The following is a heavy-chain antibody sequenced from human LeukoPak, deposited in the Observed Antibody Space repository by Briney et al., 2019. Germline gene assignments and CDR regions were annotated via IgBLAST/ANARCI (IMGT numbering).Heavy chain of an antibody. Sequence: SETLSLTCAVYGGSFSGYYWSWIRQPPGKGLEWIGEINHSGSTNYNPSLKSRVTISVDTSKNQFSLKLSSVTAADTAVYYCASQPYDFWSGYYSTPFDYWGQGTLVTVSS. CDR1: GGSFSGYY. CDR2: INHSGST. CDR3: ASQPYDFWSGYYSTPFDY. D-gene: IGHD3-3*01. J-gene: IGHJ4*02. V-gene: IGHV4-34*01.